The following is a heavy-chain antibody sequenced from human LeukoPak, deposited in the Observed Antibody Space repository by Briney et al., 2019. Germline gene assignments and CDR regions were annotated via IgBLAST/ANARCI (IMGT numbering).Heavy chain of an antibody. Sequence: ASVKVSCKASGYTFTSYGISWVRQAPGQGLEWMGWISAYNGNTNYAQKLQGRVTMTTDTSTSTAYMELRSLRSEDTAVYYCASNPQAGMLFDPWGQGTLVTVSS. CDR3: ASNPQAGMLFDP. CDR2: ISAYNGNT. J-gene: IGHJ5*02. D-gene: IGHD6-13*01. CDR1: GYTFTSYG. V-gene: IGHV1-18*01.